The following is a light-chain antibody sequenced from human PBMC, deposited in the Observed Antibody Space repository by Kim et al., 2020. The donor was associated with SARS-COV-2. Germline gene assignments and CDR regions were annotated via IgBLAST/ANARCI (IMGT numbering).Light chain of an antibody. Sequence: QSALTQPPSASGSPGQSVTISCTGTFTDVGDYTYVSWYQHHPGEAPKVIIYEVNKRPSGVPDRFSGSKSGNTASLTVSGLQAEDEAEYFCSSYAGNNNLIFGGGTQLTVL. V-gene: IGLV2-8*01. CDR1: FTDVGDYTY. CDR3: SSYAGNNNLI. CDR2: EVN. J-gene: IGLJ2*01.